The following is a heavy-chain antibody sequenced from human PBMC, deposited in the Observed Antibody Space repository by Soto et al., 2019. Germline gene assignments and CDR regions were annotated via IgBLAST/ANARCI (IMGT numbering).Heavy chain of an antibody. V-gene: IGHV4-34*01. J-gene: IGHJ6*03. CDR1: GGSFSGYY. D-gene: IGHD6-19*01. CDR2: INHSGST. CDR3: ARLYRSEQWLELGYYYYMDV. Sequence: SETLSLTCAVYGGSFSGYYWSWIRQPPGKGLEWIGEINHSGSTNYNPSLKSRVTISVDTSKNQFSLKLSSVTAADTAVYYCARLYRSEQWLELGYYYYMDVWGKGTTVTVSS.